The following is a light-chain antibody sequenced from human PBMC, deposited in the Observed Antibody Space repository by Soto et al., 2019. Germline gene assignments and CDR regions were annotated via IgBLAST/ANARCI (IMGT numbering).Light chain of an antibody. CDR1: SSDVGGYNY. V-gene: IGLV2-14*03. J-gene: IGLJ2*01. Sequence: QSALTQPDSVSGSPGQSITISCAGTSSDVGGYNYVSWYQQHPGKAPKLMIYDVSNRPSGVSNRFSGSKSGNTASLTISGIQAEDEADYYCSSYTSSSSLVVFGGGTKVTVL. CDR3: SSYTSSSSLVV. CDR2: DVS.